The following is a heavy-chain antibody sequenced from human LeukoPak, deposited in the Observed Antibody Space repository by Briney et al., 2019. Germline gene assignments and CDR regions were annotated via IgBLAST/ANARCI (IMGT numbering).Heavy chain of an antibody. CDR2: VSSDGSNK. J-gene: IGHJ4*02. D-gene: IGHD6-13*01. CDR3: ARGYSSSWLGYFDY. CDR1: GFTVSSNY. V-gene: IGHV3-30*03. Sequence: PGGSLRLSCAASGFTVSSNYMSWVRQAPGKGLEWVAVVSSDGSNKYYADSVKGRFTISRDTSKNMVYLQMNSLGAEDTAVYYCARGYSSSWLGYFDYWGQGTLVTVSS.